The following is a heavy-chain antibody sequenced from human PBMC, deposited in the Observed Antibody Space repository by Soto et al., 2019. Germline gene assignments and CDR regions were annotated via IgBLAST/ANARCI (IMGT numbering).Heavy chain of an antibody. V-gene: IGHV4-59*01. CDR3: ARAPDYYDSSGYYLDY. CDR2: IYYSGST. Sequence: SETLSLTCTVSGGSISSYYWSWIRQPPGKGLEWIGYIYYSGSTNYNPSLKSRVTISVDTSKNQFSLKLSSVTAADTAVYYCARAPDYYDSSGYYLDYWGQGTLVTVSS. J-gene: IGHJ4*02. D-gene: IGHD3-22*01. CDR1: GGSISSYY.